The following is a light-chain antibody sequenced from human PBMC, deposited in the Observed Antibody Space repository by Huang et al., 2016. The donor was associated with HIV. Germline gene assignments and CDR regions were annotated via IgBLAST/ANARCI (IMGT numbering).Light chain of an antibody. V-gene: IGKV3-11*01. CDR2: DAS. CDR1: QSVSSY. CDR3: QQRSYCPGYT. J-gene: IGKJ2*01. Sequence: EIVLTQSPATLSLSPWERDTLSCRASQSVSSYLAWYQQKPGQAPRLIIYDASNRATGIPARLSSSGSGTDFTLTISSLEPEDYAVYYCQQRSYCPGYTFGQGTKLEIK.